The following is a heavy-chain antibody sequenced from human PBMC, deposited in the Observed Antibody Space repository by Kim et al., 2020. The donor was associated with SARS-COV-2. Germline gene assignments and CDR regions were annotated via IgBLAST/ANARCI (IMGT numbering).Heavy chain of an antibody. CDR3: ARDRGMSIGWNVEYYF. J-gene: IGHJ4*01. V-gene: IGHV3-33*01. Sequence: GGSLRLSCAASGFTFSSYGMHWVRQAPGKGLEWLAVIWFDGSNKYYADSVKGRFTISRDNSKNTLYLQVISLRAEDTAVYYCARDRGMSIGWNVEYYF. CDR1: GFTFSSYG. CDR2: IWFDGSNK. D-gene: IGHD1-1*01.